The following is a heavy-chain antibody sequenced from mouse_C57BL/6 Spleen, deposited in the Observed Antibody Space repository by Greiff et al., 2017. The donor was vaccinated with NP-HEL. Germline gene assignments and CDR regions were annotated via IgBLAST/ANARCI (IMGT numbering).Heavy chain of an antibody. CDR2: IYPGDGDT. CDR1: GYAFSSYW. Sequence: QVQLQQSGAELVKPGASVKISCKASGYAFSSYWMNWVKQRPGQGLEWIGQIYPGDGDTNYNGKFKGKATLTADKSSSTAYMQLSSLTSEDSAVYFCATPYGYYAMDYWGQGTSVTVSS. V-gene: IGHV1-80*01. J-gene: IGHJ4*01. CDR3: ATPYGYYAMDY. D-gene: IGHD1-1*02.